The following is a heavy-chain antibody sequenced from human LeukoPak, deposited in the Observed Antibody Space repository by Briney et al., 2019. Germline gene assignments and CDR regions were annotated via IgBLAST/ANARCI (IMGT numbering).Heavy chain of an antibody. CDR2: FDPEDGET. CDR1: GYTLTELS. V-gene: IGHV1-24*01. J-gene: IGHJ4*02. Sequence: GASVKVSCKVSGYTLTELSMHWVRQAPGKGLEWMGGFDPEDGETIYAQKFQGRVTITADKSTSTAYMELSSLRSEDTAVYYCARDPHYYYDSSGLDYWGQGTLVTVSS. CDR3: ARDPHYYYDSSGLDY. D-gene: IGHD3-22*01.